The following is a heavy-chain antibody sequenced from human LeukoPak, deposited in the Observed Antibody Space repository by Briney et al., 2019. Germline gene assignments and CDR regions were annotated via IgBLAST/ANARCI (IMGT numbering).Heavy chain of an antibody. Sequence: GGSLRLSCATSGFTFSNYEMTWVRQAPGKGLEWVSAISGSGGSTYYADSVKGRFTISRDNSKNTLYLQMNSLRAEDTAVYYCAKADHSGSYSIIDYWGQGTLVTVSS. CDR3: AKADHSGSYSIIDY. V-gene: IGHV3-23*01. J-gene: IGHJ4*02. D-gene: IGHD3-10*01. CDR2: ISGSGGST. CDR1: GFTFSNYE.